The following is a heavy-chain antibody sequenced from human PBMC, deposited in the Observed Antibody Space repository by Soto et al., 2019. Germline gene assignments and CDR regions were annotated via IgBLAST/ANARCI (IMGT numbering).Heavy chain of an antibody. Sequence: GSLRLSCAASGFTFSSYAMSWVRQAPGKGPEWVSAISGSGGSTYYADSVKGRFTISRDNSKNTLYLQMNSLRAEDTAVYYCAKAGMTTVTMDYYYYGMDVWGQGTTVTVSS. CDR1: GFTFSSYA. J-gene: IGHJ6*02. D-gene: IGHD4-17*01. CDR3: AKAGMTTVTMDYYYYGMDV. V-gene: IGHV3-23*01. CDR2: ISGSGGST.